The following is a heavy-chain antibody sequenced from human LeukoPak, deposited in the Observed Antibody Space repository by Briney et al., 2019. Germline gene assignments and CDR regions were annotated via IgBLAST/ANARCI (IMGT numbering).Heavy chain of an antibody. CDR2: IIPIFGTA. J-gene: IGHJ6*03. Sequence: GASVKVSCKASGGTFSSYAISWVRQAPGQGLEWMGGIIPIFGTANYAQKFQGRVTITAGESTSTAYMELSSLTSEDTAVYYCARDQVRDFDWLSPGNHEYYYYYMDVWGKGTTVTVSS. CDR3: ARDQVRDFDWLSPGNHEYYYYYMDV. CDR1: GGTFSSYA. V-gene: IGHV1-69*13. D-gene: IGHD3-9*01.